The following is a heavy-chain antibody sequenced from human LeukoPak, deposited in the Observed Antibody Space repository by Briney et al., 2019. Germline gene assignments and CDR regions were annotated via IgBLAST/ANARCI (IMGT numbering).Heavy chain of an antibody. CDR1: GGSFSGYY. D-gene: IGHD3-10*01. J-gene: IGHJ4*02. CDR3: ARRSGSGSYYNQRYYFDY. Sequence: SETLSLTCAVYGGSFSGYYWSWIRQPPGKGLEWIGEINHSGSTNYNPSLKSRVTISVDTSKNQFSLKLSSVTAADTAVYYCARRSGSGSYYNQRYYFDYWGQGTLVTVSS. CDR2: INHSGST. V-gene: IGHV4-34*01.